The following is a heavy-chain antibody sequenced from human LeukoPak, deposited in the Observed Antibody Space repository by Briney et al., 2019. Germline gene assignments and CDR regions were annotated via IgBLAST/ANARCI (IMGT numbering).Heavy chain of an antibody. CDR1: GFTFRNYW. CDR3: ARDASPYDSGGYYYDAFDI. Sequence: GGSLRLSCAASGFTFRNYWMTRVRQVPGKGLEWVANIKEDGSDKNYVDSVKGRFTISRDNAKNSLFLQMISLRAEDTAVYYCARDASPYDSGGYYYDAFDIWGRGTMVTVSS. D-gene: IGHD3-22*01. V-gene: IGHV3-7*01. J-gene: IGHJ3*02. CDR2: IKEDGSDK.